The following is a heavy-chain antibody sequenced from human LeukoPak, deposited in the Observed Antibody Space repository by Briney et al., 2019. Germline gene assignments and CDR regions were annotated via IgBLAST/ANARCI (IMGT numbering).Heavy chain of an antibody. CDR2: LSSDGTNK. J-gene: IGHJ4*02. Sequence: GGSLRLPCAAPGLTFSSFGMHWVRQAPGKGLEWVAVLSSDGTNKFYADFVKGRFTISRDNSKNTLSLQMNSLIPEDTAVYYCAKGRGGDYSYGSYFFDHWGQGSLVTVSS. CDR1: GLTFSSFG. D-gene: IGHD5-18*01. V-gene: IGHV3-30*18. CDR3: AKGRGGDYSYGSYFFDH.